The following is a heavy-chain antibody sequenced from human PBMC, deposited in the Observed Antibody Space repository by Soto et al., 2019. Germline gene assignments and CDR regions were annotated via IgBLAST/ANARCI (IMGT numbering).Heavy chain of an antibody. CDR3: AIAHGGEYFQH. J-gene: IGHJ1*01. CDR1: GFTFSDYY. Sequence: QVQLVESGGGLVKPGGSLRLSCAASGFTFSDYYMSWIRQAPGKGLEWVSYISSSGPTMYYADSVKGRFTISRDNAKNSLYLQMNSLRAEDAGVYSWAIAHGGEYFQHWGQGTLVTVSS. CDR2: ISSSGPTM. D-gene: IGHD3-10*01. V-gene: IGHV3-11*01.